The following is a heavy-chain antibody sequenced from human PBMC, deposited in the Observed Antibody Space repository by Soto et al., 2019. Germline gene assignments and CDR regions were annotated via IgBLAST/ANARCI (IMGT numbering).Heavy chain of an antibody. V-gene: IGHV4-4*08. CDR1: GGSISGYH. CDR2: FHNSGNP. J-gene: IGHJ5*02. CDR3: ARDFFDSSDYTTNWFAP. Sequence: SETLSLTCSISGGSISGYHWNWIRQTPGKGVEWIGYFHNSGNPKYSSSLKSRVTISVDTSKNQFSLKLTSVTAADAALYYCARDFFDSSDYTTNWFAPWGQETLVPVS. D-gene: IGHD3-22*01.